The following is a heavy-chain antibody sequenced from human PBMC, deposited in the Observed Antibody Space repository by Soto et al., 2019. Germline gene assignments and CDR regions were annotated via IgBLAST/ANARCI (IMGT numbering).Heavy chain of an antibody. CDR3: ARAGTFYYDSSGLTHASDI. D-gene: IGHD3-22*01. V-gene: IGHV1-69*13. CDR1: GGTFSTYA. J-gene: IGHJ3*02. Sequence: SVNVSCNASGGTFSTYAISWVRQAPGQGLEWMGGIIPFFGTANYAQKFQGRVTITADESMSTAYMELNSLRSEDTAVYYCARAGTFYYDSSGLTHASDIWGQGTMVTVSS. CDR2: IIPFFGTA.